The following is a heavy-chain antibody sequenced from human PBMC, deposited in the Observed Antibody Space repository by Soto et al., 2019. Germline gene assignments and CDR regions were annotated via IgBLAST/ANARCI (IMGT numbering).Heavy chain of an antibody. CDR2: ISYDGSNK. D-gene: IGHD3-9*01. CDR1: GFTLSSYA. V-gene: IGHV3-30-3*01. Sequence: GGSLRLSCAASGFTLSSYAMHWVRQAPGKGLECVAVISYDGSNKYYADSVKGRFTISRDNSKNTLYLQMNSLRAEDTAVYYCARAGYPIYFDYWGQGTLVTVSS. J-gene: IGHJ4*02. CDR3: ARAGYPIYFDY.